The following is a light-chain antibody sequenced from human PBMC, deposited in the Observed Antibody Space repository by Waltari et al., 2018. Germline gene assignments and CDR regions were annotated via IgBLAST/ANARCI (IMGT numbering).Light chain of an antibody. CDR2: DVT. CDR3: SSYAGNKYVL. V-gene: IGLV2-23*02. CDR1: RRDLGVSEY. Sequence: QSALTQPASVSGSPGQSITISCPGPRRDLGVSEYVSWYQQHPGKAPKVMIFDVTKRPSGVSNRFSGSKSGNTASLTISGLRTEDESYYYCSSYAGNKYVLFGGGTKLTVL. J-gene: IGLJ2*01.